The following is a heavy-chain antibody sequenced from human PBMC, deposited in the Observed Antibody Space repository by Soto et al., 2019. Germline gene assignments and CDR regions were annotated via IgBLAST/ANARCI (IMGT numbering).Heavy chain of an antibody. J-gene: IGHJ4*02. D-gene: IGHD6-19*01. CDR2: ISGSGGST. Sequence: GGSLRLSCAASGFTSSSYAMSWVRQAPGKGLEWVSAISGSGGSTYYADSVKGRFTISRDSSKNTLYLQMNSLRAEDTAVYYCAKGSSGWLYYFDYWGQGTLVTVSS. CDR3: AKGSSGWLYYFDY. CDR1: GFTSSSYA. V-gene: IGHV3-23*01.